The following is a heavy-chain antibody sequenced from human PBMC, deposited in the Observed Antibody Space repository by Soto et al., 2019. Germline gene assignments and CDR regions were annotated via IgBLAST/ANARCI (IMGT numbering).Heavy chain of an antibody. Sequence: QVQLVQSGAEVKQPGSSVKVSCQASGVTFSSCAISWVRQAPGQGLEWMGGIIPIFRTPNYAQNFQGRVTITADESTSSVYMELSRLRSEDTAVYYCARSTGSGFRPGTHRCNWFDPWGQGTLVTVSS. CDR3: ARSTGSGFRPGTHRCNWFDP. V-gene: IGHV1-69*01. CDR2: IIPIFRTP. CDR1: GVTFSSCA. J-gene: IGHJ5*02. D-gene: IGHD5-12*01.